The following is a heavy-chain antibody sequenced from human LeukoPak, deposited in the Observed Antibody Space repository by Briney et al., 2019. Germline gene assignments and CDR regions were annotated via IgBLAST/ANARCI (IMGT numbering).Heavy chain of an antibody. Sequence: PGGSLRLSCAASGFTFSSYAMRWVRQAPGKGLEWVSTISGSGGSTYYADSVKGRFSISRDNSKNTLYLHMNSLRAEDTAVYYCAKVPYSSGWYYFDYWGQGTLVTVSS. CDR3: AKVPYSSGWYYFDY. CDR2: ISGSGGST. J-gene: IGHJ4*02. V-gene: IGHV3-23*01. D-gene: IGHD6-19*01. CDR1: GFTFSSYA.